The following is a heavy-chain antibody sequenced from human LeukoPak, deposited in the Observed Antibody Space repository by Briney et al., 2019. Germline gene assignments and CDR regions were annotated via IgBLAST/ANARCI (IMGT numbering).Heavy chain of an antibody. CDR3: AADYCSGGSCYSGFDY. CDR1: GGSISSSSYY. J-gene: IGHJ4*02. V-gene: IGHV4-39*07. Sequence: SETLSLTCTVSGGSISSSSYYWGWIRQPPGKGLKWIGSIYYSGSTYYNPSLKSRVTISVDTSKNQFSLKLSSVTAADTAVYYCAADYCSGGSCYSGFDYWGQGTLVTVSS. CDR2: IYYSGST. D-gene: IGHD2-15*01.